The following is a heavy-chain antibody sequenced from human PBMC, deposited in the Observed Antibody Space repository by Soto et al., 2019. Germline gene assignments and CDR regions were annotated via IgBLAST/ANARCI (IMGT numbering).Heavy chain of an antibody. Sequence: QVQLVQSGAEVKKPGASVKVSCKASGYTFSSYGISWVRQAPGQGLEWMGWISGYNGNTNYAQKLQGRVTMTIDTSTSTGYMELRSLRSDDTAVYYCARDRVGDGMDVWGQGTTVTVSS. V-gene: IGHV1-18*01. J-gene: IGHJ6*02. CDR3: ARDRVGDGMDV. CDR1: GYTFSSYG. D-gene: IGHD1-26*01. CDR2: ISGYNGNT.